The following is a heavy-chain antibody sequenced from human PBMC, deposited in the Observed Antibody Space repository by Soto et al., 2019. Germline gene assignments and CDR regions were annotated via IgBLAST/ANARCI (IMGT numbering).Heavy chain of an antibody. CDR2: ISAYNGNT. CDR1: GYTFTSYG. CDR3: ARDPPYYYDSSGYYYSDY. J-gene: IGHJ4*02. D-gene: IGHD3-22*01. V-gene: IGHV1-18*01. Sequence: GASVKVSCKASGYTFTSYGISWVRQAPGQGLEWMGWISAYNGNTNYAQKLQGRVTMTTDTSTSTAYMELRSLRSDDTAVYYCARDPPYYYDSSGYYYSDYWGQGPLVTVS.